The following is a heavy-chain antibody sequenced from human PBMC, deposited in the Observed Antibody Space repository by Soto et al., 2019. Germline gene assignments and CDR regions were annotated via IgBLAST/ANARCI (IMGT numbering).Heavy chain of an antibody. D-gene: IGHD2-2*01. J-gene: IGHJ5*02. V-gene: IGHV3-23*01. CDR2: ISGSGGST. Sequence: PGGSLRLSCAASGFTFSSYAMSWVRQAPGKGLEWVSAISGSGGSTYYADSVKGRFTISRDNSKNTLYLQRNSLRAEDTAVYYCPNYGYCSSTSCSQGLDPWGQGTRVTVSS. CDR3: PNYGYCSSTSCSQGLDP. CDR1: GFTFSSYA.